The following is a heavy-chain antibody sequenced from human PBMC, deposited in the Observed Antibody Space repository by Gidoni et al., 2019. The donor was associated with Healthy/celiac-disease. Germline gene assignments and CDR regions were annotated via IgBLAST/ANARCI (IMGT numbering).Heavy chain of an antibody. CDR2: IYYSGST. CDR3: ARLRYCSSTSCLDGMDV. D-gene: IGHD2-2*01. J-gene: IGHJ6*02. V-gene: IGHV4-31*03. Sequence: QVQLQESGPGLVKPSQTLSLTCTVSGGSISSGGYYWSGSRQHPGKGLEWIGYIYYSGSTYYNPSLKSRVTISGDTSKNQFSLKLSSVTAADTAVYYCARLRYCSSTSCLDGMDVWGQGTTVTASS. CDR1: GGSISSGGYY.